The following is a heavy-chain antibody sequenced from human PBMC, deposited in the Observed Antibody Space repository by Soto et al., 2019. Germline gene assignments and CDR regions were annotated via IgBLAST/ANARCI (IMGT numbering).Heavy chain of an antibody. D-gene: IGHD3-10*01. J-gene: IGHJ6*02. CDR1: GGTFSNYA. CDR2: IIPIFSTA. CDR3: ATSMVLGIITTFPYYYSGMDV. Sequence: QVQLVQSGAEVKKPGSSVKVSCKASGGTFSNYAISWVRQAPGQGLEWMGGIIPIFSTADYAQKFQGRVTIPADESTSTAYMELNSLRSEDTAVYYCATSMVLGIITTFPYYYSGMDVWGQGTTVTVSS. V-gene: IGHV1-69*12.